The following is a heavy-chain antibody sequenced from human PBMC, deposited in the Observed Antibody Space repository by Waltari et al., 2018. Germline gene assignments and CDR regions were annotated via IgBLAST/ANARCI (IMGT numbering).Heavy chain of an antibody. V-gene: IGHV4-4*07. D-gene: IGHD1-26*01. CDR1: GGSISNYF. CDR2: IYTSENP. Sequence: QVQLQESGPGLMKPSETLSLTCTVSGGSISNYFWSWIRQPAGKGLEWIGRIYTSENPNYTPSLKSRVTMSVDTSKNQFSLKLNSVTAADTAVYYCARENRGRSYSHFDYWGQGTLVTVSS. CDR3: ARENRGRSYSHFDY. J-gene: IGHJ4*02.